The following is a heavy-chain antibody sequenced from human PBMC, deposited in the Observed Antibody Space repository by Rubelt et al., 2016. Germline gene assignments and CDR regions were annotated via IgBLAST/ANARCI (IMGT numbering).Heavy chain of an antibody. V-gene: IGHV4-39*07. CDR3: ARGYGSGRKYSRLVY. CDR2: INHSGST. J-gene: IGHJ4*02. CDR1: GGSISSSSYY. Sequence: QLQLQESGPGLVKPSETLSLTCTVSGGSISSSSYYWGWIRQPPGKGLEWIGEINHSGSTNYNPSLKGRVTISVDTSNNQFSLKLSSVTAADTAVYYCARGYGSGRKYSRLVYWGQGTLVTVSS. D-gene: IGHD3-10*01.